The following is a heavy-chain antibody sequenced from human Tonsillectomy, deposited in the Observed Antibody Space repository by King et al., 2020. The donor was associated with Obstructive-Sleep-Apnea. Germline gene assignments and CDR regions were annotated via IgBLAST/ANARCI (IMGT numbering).Heavy chain of an antibody. D-gene: IGHD2/OR15-2a*01. CDR3: ASGNSTSPGY. Sequence: QLQESGPGLVKPSGTLSLTCAVSGGSISSTNWWSWVRQPPGKGLEWIGEIYHSGSTNYNPSLKNRVTISIYKSENQFSLKLTSMTAADTAVYYCASGNSTSPGYWGQGTLVTVSS. J-gene: IGHJ4*02. V-gene: IGHV4-4*02. CDR1: GGSISSTNW. CDR2: IYHSGST.